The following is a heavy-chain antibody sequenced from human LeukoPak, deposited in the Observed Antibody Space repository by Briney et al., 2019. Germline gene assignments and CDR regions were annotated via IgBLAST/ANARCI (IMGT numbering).Heavy chain of an antibody. CDR2: INPSGGRT. CDR3: ARVRLRYFRLYYMDV. CDR1: GYTFTSYY. V-gene: IGHV1-46*01. D-gene: IGHD3-9*01. Sequence: GASVKVSCKASGYTFTSYYIYWMRQAHGHGLDWMGIINPSGGRTNYAHKFQGRVTMTRDMSTSTVYMELSSLRSEDTAVYYCARVRLRYFRLYYMDVWGKGTTVTVSS. J-gene: IGHJ6*03.